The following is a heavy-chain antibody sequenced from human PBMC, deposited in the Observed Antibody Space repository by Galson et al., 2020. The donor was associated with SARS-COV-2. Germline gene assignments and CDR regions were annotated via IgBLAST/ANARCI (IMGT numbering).Heavy chain of an antibody. CDR3: ARRKYYNYYMDV. CDR1: GGSISTSSDY. V-gene: IGHV4-39*01. CDR2: ISYSGST. Sequence: SSTLSPTCPASGGSISTSSDYWGWIRPHPRKGLEWIATISYSGSTYYNPPLKSRVVISVDKSKNQFSLRISSVTAADTAVYYCARRKYYNYYMDVRGKGNAVIITS. J-gene: IGHJ6*03.